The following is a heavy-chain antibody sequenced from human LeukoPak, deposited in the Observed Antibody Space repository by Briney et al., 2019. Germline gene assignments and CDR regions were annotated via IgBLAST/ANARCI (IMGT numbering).Heavy chain of an antibody. CDR1: GFTFSRYW. Sequence: SGGSLRLSCAASGFTFSRYWISWVRQAPGKGLEWVANIKQDGSEKSYVDSVKGRFTISRDNAKNSLYLQMDSLRAEDTAMYYCAREMEGFDYWGQGSLVTVSS. CDR3: AREMEGFDY. D-gene: IGHD2-8*01. J-gene: IGHJ4*02. V-gene: IGHV3-7*01. CDR2: IKQDGSEK.